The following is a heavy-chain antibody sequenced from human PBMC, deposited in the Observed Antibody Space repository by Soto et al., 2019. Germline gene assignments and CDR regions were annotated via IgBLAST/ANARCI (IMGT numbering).Heavy chain of an antibody. D-gene: IGHD2-2*03. J-gene: IGHJ6*02. CDR1: GGSFSGYY. CDR2: INHSGST. Sequence: PSETLSLTCAVYGGSFSGYYWTWIRQPPGTGLEWIGEINHSGSTNYNPSLLSRVTISVDTSKNEFSLRLSSVTAADTAVCYCARLNGYCISTNCHGYYGMDVWGQGTTVTVSS. V-gene: IGHV4-34*01. CDR3: ARLNGYCISTNCHGYYGMDV.